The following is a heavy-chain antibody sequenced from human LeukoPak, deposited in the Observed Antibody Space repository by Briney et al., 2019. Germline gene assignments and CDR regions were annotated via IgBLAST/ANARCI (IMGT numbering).Heavy chain of an antibody. CDR1: GDSVSSKSAA. D-gene: IGHD1-1*01. J-gene: IGHJ3*02. Sequence: SQTLSLTCAIFGDSVSSKSAAWNWVRQSPSRGLEWLGRTYYRSKWYDDYAVSLKSRITINPDAPKNQFSLHLNSVTPEDTAVYYCARGVVGQHGSKGDVFDIWGQGTMVTVSS. CDR3: ARGVVGQHGSKGDVFDI. CDR2: TYYRSKWYD. V-gene: IGHV6-1*01.